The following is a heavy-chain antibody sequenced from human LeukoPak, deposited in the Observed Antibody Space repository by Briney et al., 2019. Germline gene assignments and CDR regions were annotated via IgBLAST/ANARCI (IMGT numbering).Heavy chain of an antibody. D-gene: IGHD6-13*01. CDR1: GGTFSSYA. Sequence: ASVKVSCKASGGTFSSYAISWVRQAPGQGLEWMGGVIPIFGTANYAQKFQGRVTITADESTSTAYMELSSLRSEDTAVYYCARASAAAGPNWFDPWGQGTLVTVSS. CDR2: VIPIFGTA. J-gene: IGHJ5*02. V-gene: IGHV1-69*01. CDR3: ARASAAAGPNWFDP.